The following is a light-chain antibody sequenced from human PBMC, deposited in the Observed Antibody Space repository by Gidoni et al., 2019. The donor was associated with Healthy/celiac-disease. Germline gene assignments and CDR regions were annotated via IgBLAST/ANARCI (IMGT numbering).Light chain of an antibody. CDR2: AAS. J-gene: IGKJ2*01. CDR1: QGISSY. CDR3: QQLNSYPYT. Sequence: DIQLTQSPSFLSASVGDRVTITGRASQGISSYLAWYQHKPGKAPKLLIYAASTLQSGVPSRFSGSGSGTDFTLTISSLQPEDFATYYCQQLNSYPYTFGQGTKLELK. V-gene: IGKV1-9*01.